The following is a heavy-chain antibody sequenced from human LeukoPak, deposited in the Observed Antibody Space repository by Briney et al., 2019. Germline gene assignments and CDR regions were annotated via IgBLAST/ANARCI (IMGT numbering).Heavy chain of an antibody. CDR3: ASGVGSGWFRFDY. J-gene: IGHJ4*02. Sequence: GESLKISCKGSGYSFTNYWIAWVRQMPGKGLEWMGIIYPGDSDTRYSPSFQGQVTISADKSISTAYLHWSSLKASDTAMYYCASGVGSGWFRFDYWGQGTLVTVSS. CDR2: IYPGDSDT. CDR1: GYSFTNYW. V-gene: IGHV5-51*01. D-gene: IGHD6-19*01.